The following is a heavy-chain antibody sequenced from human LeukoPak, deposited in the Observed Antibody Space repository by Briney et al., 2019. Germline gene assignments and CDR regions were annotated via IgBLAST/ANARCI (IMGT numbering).Heavy chain of an antibody. J-gene: IGHJ6*03. CDR1: GGSISSYY. Sequence: PSETLSLTCTVSGGSISSYYWTWIRQPPGKGLEWIGYIDDSGSTNCHPALQSRVTISVDTSKNHFSLKLTSVTAADAAIYYCARGHGYYYYYMDVWGTGTTVTISS. V-gene: IGHV4-59*01. CDR2: IDDSGST. D-gene: IGHD3-22*01. CDR3: ARGHGYYYYYMDV.